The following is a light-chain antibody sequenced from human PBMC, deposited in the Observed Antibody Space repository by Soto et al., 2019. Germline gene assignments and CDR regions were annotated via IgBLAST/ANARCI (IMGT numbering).Light chain of an antibody. CDR3: QQSYSTPRT. V-gene: IGKV1-39*01. CDR1: QSISSY. CDR2: AAS. J-gene: IGKJ1*01. Sequence: DIQMTQSPYSLSSSVGDRATITCRAIQSISSYLNWYQQKPGKAPKLLIYAASILQSGVPSRFSGSGSGTDFTLTISSLQPEDFATYYCQQSYSTPRTFGQGTKVDIK.